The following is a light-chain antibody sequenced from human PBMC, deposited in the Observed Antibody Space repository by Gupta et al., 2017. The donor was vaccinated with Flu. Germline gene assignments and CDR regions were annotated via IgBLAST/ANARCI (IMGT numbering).Light chain of an antibody. CDR2: EVS. Sequence: DVVLPQSPLSLPVTLGQPASISCRSSQSLVYSDGNTYVNWFQQRPGQSPRRLIYEVSNRDSVVPDIISGSGSGTEFILNISRVEAEDVGFYYCMQDTYPGTFGQGTKLEI. CDR1: QSLVYSDGNTY. CDR3: MQDTYPGT. V-gene: IGKV2-30*01. J-gene: IGKJ1*01.